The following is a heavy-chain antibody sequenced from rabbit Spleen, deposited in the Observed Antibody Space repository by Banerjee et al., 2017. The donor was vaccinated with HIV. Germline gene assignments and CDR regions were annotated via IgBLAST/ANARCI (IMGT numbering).Heavy chain of an antibody. CDR3: ARDSGSSFSSYGMDL. CDR2: IDSGSSGFT. D-gene: IGHD8-1*01. CDR1: GFSFIAGYY. V-gene: IGHV1S40*01. Sequence: QSLEESGGDLVKPGASLTLTRTASGFSFIAGYYMCWVRQAPGKGLEWIACIDSGSSGFTYFASWAKGRFTISKTSSTTVTLQMTSLTAADTATYFCARDSGSSFSSYGMDLWGPGTLVTVS. J-gene: IGHJ6*01.